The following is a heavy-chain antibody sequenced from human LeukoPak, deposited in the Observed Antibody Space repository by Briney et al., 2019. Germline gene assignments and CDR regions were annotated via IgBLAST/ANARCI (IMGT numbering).Heavy chain of an antibody. Sequence: PGGSLRLSCAASGFTFSSYGMHWVRQAPGKGLEWVAVIWYDGSNKYYADSVKGRFTISRDNSKNTLYLQMSSLRAEDTAVYYCAKEAAAGYFDYWGQGTLVTVSS. V-gene: IGHV3-33*06. CDR3: AKEAAAGYFDY. D-gene: IGHD6-13*01. CDR1: GFTFSSYG. CDR2: IWYDGSNK. J-gene: IGHJ4*02.